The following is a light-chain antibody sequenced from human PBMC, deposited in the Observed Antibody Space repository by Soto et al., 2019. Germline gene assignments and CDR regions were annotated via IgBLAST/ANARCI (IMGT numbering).Light chain of an antibody. CDR2: DVS. J-gene: IGLJ1*01. V-gene: IGLV2-14*01. CDR1: SSDVGGYNY. Sequence: ALKRAASGTGVPRRGRRITCTGNSSDVGGYNYVSWYQQHPGKAPKLMIHDVSNRPSGVSNRFSGSKSGNTASLTISGLQAEDEADYYCSSYTSSSTLYVFGTGTRVTVL. CDR3: SSYTSSSTLYV.